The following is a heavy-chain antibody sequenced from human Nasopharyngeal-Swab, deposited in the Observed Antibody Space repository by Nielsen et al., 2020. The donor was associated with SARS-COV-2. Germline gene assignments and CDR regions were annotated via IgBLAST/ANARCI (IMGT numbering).Heavy chain of an antibody. J-gene: IGHJ5*02. D-gene: IGHD2-2*02. Sequence: SETLSLTCAVSGYSISSGYYWGWIRQPPGKGLEWIGSIYHTGSTYYNPSLKSRVTISIDTSKNQFSLKLSSVTAADTAVYYCARLYISPRRFDPWGQGTLVTVSS. CDR3: ARLYISPRRFDP. CDR2: IYHTGST. CDR1: GYSISSGYY. V-gene: IGHV4-38-2*01.